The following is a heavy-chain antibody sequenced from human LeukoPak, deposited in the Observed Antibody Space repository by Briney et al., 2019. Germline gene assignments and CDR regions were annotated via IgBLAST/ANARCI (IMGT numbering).Heavy chain of an antibody. D-gene: IGHD2-15*01. CDR1: GYSTNSEYF. V-gene: IGHV4-38-2*02. CDR2: IFDSGST. CDR3: ARESPYCSGGSCYSRGLDP. J-gene: IGHJ5*02. Sequence: SETLSLTCTVSGYSTNSEYFCGWIRQSPGKGLEWIGSIFDSGSTYYNPSLKRRVTISVDTSKNQFSLKLSSVTAADTAVYYCARESPYCSGGSCYSRGLDPWGQGTLVTVSS.